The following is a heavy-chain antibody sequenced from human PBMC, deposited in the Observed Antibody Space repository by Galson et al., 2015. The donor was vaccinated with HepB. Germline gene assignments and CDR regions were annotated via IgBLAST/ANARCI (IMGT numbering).Heavy chain of an antibody. CDR3: ARDDSDAHYFDY. CDR1: GGSISSGGYY. V-gene: IGHV4-31*03. Sequence: TLSLTCTVSGGSISSGGYYWSWIRQHPGKGLEWIGYIYYSGSTYYNPSLKSRVTISVDTSKNQFSLKLSSVTAADTAVYYCARDDSDAHYFDYWGQGTLVTVSS. D-gene: IGHD2-21*01. J-gene: IGHJ4*02. CDR2: IYYSGST.